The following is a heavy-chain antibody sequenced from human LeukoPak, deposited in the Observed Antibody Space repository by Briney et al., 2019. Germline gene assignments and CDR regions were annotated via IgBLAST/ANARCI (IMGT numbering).Heavy chain of an antibody. CDR2: ISSSSSSYI. V-gene: IGHV3-21*01. CDR1: GFTFSSYS. D-gene: IGHD3-16*01. Sequence: PGGSLRLSCAASGFTFSSYSMNWVRQAPGKGLEWVSSISSSSSSYIYYADSVKGRFTISRDNAKNSLYLQMNSLRAEDTAVYYCARDSGDYVWGSYRWDYWGQGTLVTVSS. CDR3: ARDSGDYVWGSYRWDY. J-gene: IGHJ4*02.